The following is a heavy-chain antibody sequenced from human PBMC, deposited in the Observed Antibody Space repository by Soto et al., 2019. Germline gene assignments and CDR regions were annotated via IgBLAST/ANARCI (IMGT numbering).Heavy chain of an antibody. Sequence: PGGSLRLSCAASGFTFSSYSMNWVRQAPGKGLEWVSSITSSSPTMHYADSVKGRFTISRDNAKNSLYLQMNSLKADDTAVYYCTRDPEALDYWGQGTLVTVSS. CDR1: GFTFSSYS. V-gene: IGHV3-48*01. CDR3: TRDPEALDY. J-gene: IGHJ4*02. CDR2: ITSSSPTM.